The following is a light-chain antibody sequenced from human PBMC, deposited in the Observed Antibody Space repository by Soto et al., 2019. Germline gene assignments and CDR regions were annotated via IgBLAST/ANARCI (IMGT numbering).Light chain of an antibody. V-gene: IGKV1-33*01. J-gene: IGKJ3*01. CDR1: QDISNY. Sequence: DIQMTQSPSSLSASVGDRVTITCQASQDISNYLNWYQQKPGKAPKLLIYDASNLETVVPSRFSGSGSGTDFTFTISSLQPEDIATYYCQQYDNLLSAFGPGTKVDIK. CDR3: QQYDNLLSA. CDR2: DAS.